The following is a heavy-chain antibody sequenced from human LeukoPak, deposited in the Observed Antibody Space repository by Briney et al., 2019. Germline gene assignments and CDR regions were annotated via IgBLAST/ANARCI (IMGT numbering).Heavy chain of an antibody. CDR2: TIPILGIA. D-gene: IGHD2-21*02. Sequence: SVKVPCKASGGTFSSYAISWVRQAPGQGLEWMGRTIPILGIANYAQKFQGRVTITADKSTSTAYMELSSLRSEDTAVYYCARTVLVVTAIPFDYWGQGTLVTVSS. CDR3: ARTVLVVTAIPFDY. V-gene: IGHV1-69*04. CDR1: GGTFSSYA. J-gene: IGHJ4*02.